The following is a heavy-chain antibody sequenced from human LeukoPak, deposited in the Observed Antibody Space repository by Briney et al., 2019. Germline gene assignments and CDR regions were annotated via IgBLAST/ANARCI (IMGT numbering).Heavy chain of an antibody. CDR2: ISYDGRNK. J-gene: IGHJ6*03. CDR3: ARSVTNGNYYYYMDV. V-gene: IGHV3-30*04. CDR1: GITFSSSA. Sequence: GSLRLSCAASGITFSSSAVHWVRQAQGQGLEWVAVISYDGRNKYYADSVKGRFTISRDNSKNTLYLQMNSLRGEDTALYYCARSVTNGNYYYYMDVWGKGTTVIVSS.